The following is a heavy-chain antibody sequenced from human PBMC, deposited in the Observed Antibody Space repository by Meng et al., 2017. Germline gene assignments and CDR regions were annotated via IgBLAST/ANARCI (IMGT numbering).Heavy chain of an antibody. Sequence: GSLRLSCTVSGGPISSSSYYWGWIRQPPGKGLEWIGSIYYSGSTYYNPSLKSRVTISVDTSKNQFSLKLSSVTAADTAVYYCARNDCSSTSCYAYYYYGMDVWGQGTTVTVSS. V-gene: IGHV4-39*07. D-gene: IGHD2-2*01. CDR3: ARNDCSSTSCYAYYYYGMDV. CDR1: GGPISSSSYY. CDR2: IYYSGST. J-gene: IGHJ6*02.